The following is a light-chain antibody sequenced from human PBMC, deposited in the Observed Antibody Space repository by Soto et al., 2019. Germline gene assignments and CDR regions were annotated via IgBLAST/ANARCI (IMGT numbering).Light chain of an antibody. Sequence: DIQMTQSPSSLSASVGDRVTITCQASQSISNYLNWYQQKPGKAPKLLIYAASTLQSGVPSRFSGSGSGTDFTITISSMLRAEFTASYYQQGYSNPPLTFGRGTKLEIK. J-gene: IGKJ2*01. CDR1: QSISNY. V-gene: IGKV1-39*01. CDR2: AAS. CDR3: QQGYSNPPLT.